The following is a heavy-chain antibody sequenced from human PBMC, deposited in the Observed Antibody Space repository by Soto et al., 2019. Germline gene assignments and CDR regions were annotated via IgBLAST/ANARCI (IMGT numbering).Heavy chain of an antibody. CDR2: IYYSGST. CDR1: GGSISSYY. V-gene: IGHV4-59*08. Sequence: SETLSLTCTVSGGSISSYYWSWIRQPPGKGLEWIGYIYYSGSTNYNPSLKSRVTISVDTSKNQFALKLSSVTAADTAVYSCARLRYYGSGSYSPPALHAFDIWGQGTMVTVSS. CDR3: ARLRYYGSGSYSPPALHAFDI. D-gene: IGHD3-10*01. J-gene: IGHJ3*02.